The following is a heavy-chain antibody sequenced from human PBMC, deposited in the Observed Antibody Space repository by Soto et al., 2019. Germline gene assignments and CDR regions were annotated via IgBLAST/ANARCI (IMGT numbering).Heavy chain of an antibody. CDR1: GGTFSSYT. V-gene: IGHV1-69*02. CDR3: ARMAKISTVTTVDY. Sequence: GASVKVSCKASGGTFSSYTISWVRQAPGQGLEWMGRIIPILGIANYAQKFQGRVTITADKSTSTAYMELRSLRSDDTAVYYGARMAKISTVTTVDYWGQGTLVTVSS. D-gene: IGHD4-17*01. CDR2: IIPILGIA. J-gene: IGHJ4*02.